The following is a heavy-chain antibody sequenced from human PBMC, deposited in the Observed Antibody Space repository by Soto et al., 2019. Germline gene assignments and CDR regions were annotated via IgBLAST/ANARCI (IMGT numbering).Heavy chain of an antibody. J-gene: IGHJ5*02. Sequence: QVQLVQSGAEVKKPGSSVKVSCKASGGTFSSYGVTWVRQAPGQGLEWVGGINSFSETTNYAQRFQGRVTITADELTENAYMELISVSSDDTAVYCCVRPGLKRGSSWFDPWGQGTLVIVSS. D-gene: IGHD3-16*01. CDR2: INSFSETT. V-gene: IGHV1-69*01. CDR3: VRPGLKRGSSWFDP. CDR1: GGTFSSYG.